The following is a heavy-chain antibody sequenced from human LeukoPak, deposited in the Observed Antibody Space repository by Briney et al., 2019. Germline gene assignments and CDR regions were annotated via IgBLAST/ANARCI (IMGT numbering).Heavy chain of an antibody. Sequence: GGSLRLSCAASGFTFDDYAMHWVRQAPGKGLEWVSGILGSGYSTYYANSVKGRFTISRDNSNNTLYLQMNSLRAEDTAVYYCAKLGGHPLHNYYVGVWGKGTTVAVSS. CDR1: GFTFDDYA. CDR3: AKLGGHPLHNYYVGV. D-gene: IGHD3-16*01. V-gene: IGHV3-23*01. CDR2: ILGSGYST. J-gene: IGHJ6*03.